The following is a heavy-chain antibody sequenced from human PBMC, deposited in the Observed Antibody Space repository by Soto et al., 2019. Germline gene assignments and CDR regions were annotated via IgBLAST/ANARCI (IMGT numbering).Heavy chain of an antibody. D-gene: IGHD1-26*01. CDR2: ISGSGGST. J-gene: IGHJ3*02. V-gene: IGHV3-23*01. CDR1: GFTFSSYA. Sequence: EVQLLESGGGLVQPGGSLRLSCAASGFTFSSYAMSWVRQAPGKGLEWVSAISGSGGSTYYADSVKGRFTISRDNSKNTLYLQMNSLRAEDTAVYYCAKDYWGATYFNIYRLNAFDIWGQGTMVTVSS. CDR3: AKDYWGATYFNIYRLNAFDI.